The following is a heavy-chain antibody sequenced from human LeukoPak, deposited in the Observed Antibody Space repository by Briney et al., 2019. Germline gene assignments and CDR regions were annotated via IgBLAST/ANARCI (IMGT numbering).Heavy chain of an antibody. CDR2: ISAYNGNT. J-gene: IGHJ4*02. D-gene: IGHD6-19*01. CDR3: ARVRGAAVAGTPERSFDY. CDR1: GYTFTSYG. Sequence: ASVKVSCKASGYTFTSYGISWVRQAPGQGLEWMGWISAYNGNTNYAQKLQGRVTMTTDTSTSTAYMELRSLRSDDTALYYCARVRGAAVAGTPERSFDYWGQGTLVTVSS. V-gene: IGHV1-18*01.